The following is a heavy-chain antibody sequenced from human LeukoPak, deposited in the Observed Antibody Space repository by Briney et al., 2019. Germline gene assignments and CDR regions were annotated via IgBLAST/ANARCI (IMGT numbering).Heavy chain of an antibody. CDR1: GFTVSSNY. D-gene: IGHD4-11*01. J-gene: IGHJ3*02. CDR2: IYSGGST. CDR3: ARAQKYSYDAFDI. Sequence: PGGSLRLSCAASGFTVSSNYMSWVRQAPGKGLEWVSVIYSGGSTYYADSVKGRFTISRDNSKNTLYLQMNSLRAEDTAVYYCARAQKYSYDAFDIWGQGTMVTVSS. V-gene: IGHV3-66*01.